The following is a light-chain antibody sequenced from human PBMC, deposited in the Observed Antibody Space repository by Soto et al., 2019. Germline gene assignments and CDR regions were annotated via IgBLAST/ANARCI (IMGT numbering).Light chain of an antibody. V-gene: IGKV1-33*01. CDR1: QDISNY. CDR2: DAS. Sequence: DIQMTQSPSSLSASVGDRVTITCQASQDISNYLNWYQQKPGKAPKLLIYDASNLETGVPSRFSGSGSGTDFTLTISRLEPDDFATYYCQQYNTYSTFGQGTRLEI. CDR3: QQYNTYST. J-gene: IGKJ5*01.